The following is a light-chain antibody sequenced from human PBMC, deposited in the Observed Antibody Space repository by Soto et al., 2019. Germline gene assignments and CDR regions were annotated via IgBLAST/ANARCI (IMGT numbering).Light chain of an antibody. CDR2: EVS. Sequence: DIVMTQTPLSLSVTSGQPASISCKSRQSLLHSDGKTYLYWDLQKPGQSPKLLIYEVSNRSSGVTDRLSGSGSGTAFTLKISRVEAEDVGVYYCMQSIQLPNTFGRGTKLEIK. J-gene: IGKJ2*01. V-gene: IGKV2D-29*02. CDR3: MQSIQLPNT. CDR1: QSLLHSDGKTY.